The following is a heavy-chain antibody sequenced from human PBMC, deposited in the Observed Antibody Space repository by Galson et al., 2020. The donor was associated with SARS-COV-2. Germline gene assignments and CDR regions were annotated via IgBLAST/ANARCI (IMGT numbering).Heavy chain of an antibody. CDR3: ARDIFADYGDTRRFCMDV. CDR1: GFTFGAYT. V-gene: IGHV3-21*01. Sequence: GGSLRLSCSASGFTFGAYTMNWIRQAPGRGLEWVSSISGTLTYTYYADSVKGRFTISRDNAKNSLFLQMNNLRAEDTATYYCARDIFADYGDTRRFCMDVWGKGTTVTVSS. D-gene: IGHD3-10*01. CDR2: ISGTLTYT. J-gene: IGHJ6*03.